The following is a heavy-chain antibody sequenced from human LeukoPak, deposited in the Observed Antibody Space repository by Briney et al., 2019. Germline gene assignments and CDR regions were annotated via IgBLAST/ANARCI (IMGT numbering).Heavy chain of an antibody. CDR3: ARSIAVANFYYFDY. V-gene: IGHV5-51*01. Sequence: GESLKISCKGSGYSFTSYWIGWVRQMPGEGLEWMGIIYPGDSDTRYSPSFQGQVTISADKSISTAYLQWSSPKASDTAMYYCARSIAVANFYYFDYWGQGTLVTVSS. D-gene: IGHD6-19*01. CDR2: IYPGDSDT. J-gene: IGHJ4*02. CDR1: GYSFTSYW.